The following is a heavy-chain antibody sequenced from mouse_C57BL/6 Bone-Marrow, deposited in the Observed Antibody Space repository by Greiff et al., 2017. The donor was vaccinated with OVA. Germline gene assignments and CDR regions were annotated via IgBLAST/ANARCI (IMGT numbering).Heavy chain of an antibody. CDR3: ARDDGCVFEY. V-gene: IGHV1-76*01. CDR1: GYTFTDHY. J-gene: IGHJ2*03. Sequence: VQRVESGAEVVRPGASVKLSCKASGYTFTDHYINWVKQRPGQGLEWIARIYPGSGNTYYNEKFKGQATLTAENSYNTAYMQLSSLTSEDSAVYYCARDDGCVFEYWGQGTRLTVSA. CDR2: IYPGSGNT. D-gene: IGHD2-3*01.